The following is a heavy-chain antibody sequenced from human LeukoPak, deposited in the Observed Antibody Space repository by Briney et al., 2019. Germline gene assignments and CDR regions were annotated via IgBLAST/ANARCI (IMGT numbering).Heavy chain of an antibody. CDR3: ARQWLGGHYYYYYMDV. CDR2: INPNSGGT. Sequence: GASVKVSCKASGYTFTGYYMHWVRQAPGQGLEWMGWINPNSGGTNYAQKFQGRVTMTRGTSISTAYMELSRLRSDDTAVYYCARQWLGGHYYYYYMDVWGKGTTVTVSS. CDR1: GYTFTGYY. J-gene: IGHJ6*03. V-gene: IGHV1-2*02. D-gene: IGHD6-19*01.